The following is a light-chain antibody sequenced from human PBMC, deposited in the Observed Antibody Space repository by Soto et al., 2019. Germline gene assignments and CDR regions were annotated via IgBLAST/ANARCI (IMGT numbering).Light chain of an antibody. CDR2: EGS. CDR1: SSDVGSYNL. J-gene: IGLJ2*01. CDR3: CSYAGSSTLV. V-gene: IGLV2-23*01. Sequence: QSALTQHASVSGSPGQAITVSCTGTSSDVGSYNLVSWYQQHPGNAPKLMIYEGSKRPSGISNRFSGSKSGNTASLTISGLQAEDEADYYCCSYAGSSTLVFGGGTKLTVL.